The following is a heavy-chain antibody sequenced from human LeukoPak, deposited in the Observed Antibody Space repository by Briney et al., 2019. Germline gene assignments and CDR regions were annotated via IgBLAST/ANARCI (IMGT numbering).Heavy chain of an antibody. D-gene: IGHD6-13*01. CDR3: ARGSSSWLLSYFGY. CDR2: ISAYNGNT. J-gene: IGHJ4*02. V-gene: IGHV1-18*01. CDR1: GYTFTSYG. Sequence: ASVKVSCKASGYTFTSYGISWVRQAPGQGLEWMGWISAYNGNTNYAQKLQGRVTMTTDTSTSTAYMELRSLRSDDTAVYYCARGSSSWLLSYFGYWGQGTLVTVSS.